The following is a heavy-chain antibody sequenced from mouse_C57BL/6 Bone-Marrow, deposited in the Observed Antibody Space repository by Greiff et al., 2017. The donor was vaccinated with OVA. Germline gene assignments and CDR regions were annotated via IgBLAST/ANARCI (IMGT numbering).Heavy chain of an antibody. CDR2: ICGVGST. CDR1: GFSLTSYG. V-gene: IGHV2-6*01. J-gene: IGHJ3*01. Sequence: VQLQQSGPGLVAPSQSLSITCTVSGFSLTSYGVAWVRQSPGKGLEWLGVICGVGSTNYNSALKSRLSISIDKSKSQVYLQMNSLQTEDTAMYYCASGLLPFAYWCRGTLVTVSA. D-gene: IGHD1-1*01. CDR3: ASGLLPFAY.